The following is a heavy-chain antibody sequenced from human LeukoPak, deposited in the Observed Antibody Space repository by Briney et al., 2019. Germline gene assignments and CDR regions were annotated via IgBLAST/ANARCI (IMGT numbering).Heavy chain of an antibody. J-gene: IGHJ4*02. CDR1: GYTFTSYG. CDR3: ARLGYSYGLYYFDY. CDR2: ISAYNGNT. V-gene: IGHV1-18*01. D-gene: IGHD5-18*01. Sequence: ASVKVSCKASGYTFTSYGITWVRQAPGQGLEWMGWISAYNGNTNYAQKLQGRVTMTTDTSTTTAYMELRSLRSDDTAVYYCARLGYSYGLYYFDYWGQGTLVTVSS.